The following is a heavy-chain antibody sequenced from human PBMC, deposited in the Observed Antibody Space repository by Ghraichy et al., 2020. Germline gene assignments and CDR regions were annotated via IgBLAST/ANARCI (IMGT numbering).Heavy chain of an antibody. CDR1: GFSFSSYT. CDR2: IRSSSTSM. Sequence: LSLTCAASGFSFSSYTMNWVRQGPGKGLEWVSSIRSSSTSMLYADSVKGRFTISRDNAKNSLYLQMNSLRAEDTAVYFCARDTGPSALDVWGQGTTVTVSS. CDR3: ARDTGPSALDV. J-gene: IGHJ6*02. D-gene: IGHD4-17*01. V-gene: IGHV3-21*01.